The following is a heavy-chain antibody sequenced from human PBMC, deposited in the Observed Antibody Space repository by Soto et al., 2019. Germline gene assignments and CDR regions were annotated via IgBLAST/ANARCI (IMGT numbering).Heavy chain of an antibody. Sequence: ASVKVSCKASGYTFNNYDIHWVRQAPGHGLEWMGWMNPNSGNTGHAQNFRGRVTMTQNTAIGTAYMELSSLSSDDTATYYCTRAYGAETFDFWGQGTRVTVSS. D-gene: IGHD3-10*01. V-gene: IGHV1-8*02. J-gene: IGHJ5*01. CDR3: TRAYGAETFDF. CDR2: MNPNSGNT. CDR1: GYTFNNYD.